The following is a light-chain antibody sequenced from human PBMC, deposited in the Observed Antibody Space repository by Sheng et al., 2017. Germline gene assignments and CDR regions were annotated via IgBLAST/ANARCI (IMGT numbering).Light chain of an antibody. CDR1: QSVSSGY. CDR3: QQYVNSPLT. CDR2: GAS. Sequence: EIVLTQSPGTLSLSPGERATLSCRASQSVSSGYLAWYQQRPGQAPRVLIYGASSRATGIPDRFSGSGSGTDFTLTISRLEPEDFAVYYCQQYVNSPLTFGGGTKVEIK. J-gene: IGKJ4*01. V-gene: IGKV3-20*01.